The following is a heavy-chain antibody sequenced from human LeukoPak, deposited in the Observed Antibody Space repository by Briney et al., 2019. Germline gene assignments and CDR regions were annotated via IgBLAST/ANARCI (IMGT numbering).Heavy chain of an antibody. CDR2: ISYDGSNK. J-gene: IGHJ5*02. V-gene: IGHV3-30*03. CDR1: GITFNTYA. CDR3: ARDWSARGGWFDP. Sequence: GGSLRLSCAASGITFNTYAMHWVRQAPGKGLEWVAVISYDGSNKYYADSVKGRFTISRDNSRDTLYLQMNSLRAEDTAVYYCARDWSARGGWFDPWGQGTLVTVSS. D-gene: IGHD3-3*01.